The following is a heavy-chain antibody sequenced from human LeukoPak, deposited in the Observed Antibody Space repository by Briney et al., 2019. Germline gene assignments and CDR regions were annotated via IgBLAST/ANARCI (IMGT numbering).Heavy chain of an antibody. CDR3: ARDPGGRENYDSSGHDYMDV. J-gene: IGHJ6*03. CDR1: GFTFSSYW. Sequence: GGSLRLSCAASGFTFSSYWMHWVRQAPGKGLVWVSRINSDGSSTSYADSVKGRFTISRDNAKNTLYLQMNSLRAEDTAVYYCARDPGGRENYDSSGHDYMDVWGKGTTVTISS. V-gene: IGHV3-74*01. D-gene: IGHD3-22*01. CDR2: INSDGSST.